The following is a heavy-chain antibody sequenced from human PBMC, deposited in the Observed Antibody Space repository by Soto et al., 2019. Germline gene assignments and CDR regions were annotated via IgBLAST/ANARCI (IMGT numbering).Heavy chain of an antibody. D-gene: IGHD2-2*01. CDR1: GYTFTTFW. J-gene: IGHJ5*02. CDR2: IDPGDTYA. Sequence: GESLKISCTGFGYTFTTFWISWVRQMPWKGLEWMGRIDPGDTYATYSPAFQGHVTISADKATSTAYLQWSSLKASDTAMYFCARIYCTTTTCDSWFDPWGQGTLVTVSS. V-gene: IGHV5-10-1*01. CDR3: ARIYCTTTTCDSWFDP.